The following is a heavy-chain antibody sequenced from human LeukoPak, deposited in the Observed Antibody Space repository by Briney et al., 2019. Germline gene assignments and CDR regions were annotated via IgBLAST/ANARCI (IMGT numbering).Heavy chain of an antibody. J-gene: IGHJ4*02. CDR2: ISAYNGNT. CDR1: GYTFTSYG. D-gene: IGHD2-2*01. Sequence: ASVKVSCTASGYTFTSYGISWVRQAPGQGLEWMGWISAYNGNTNYAQNLQGRVTMTTDTSTSTAYMELRSLRSDDTAVYYCARDIRDQLPYYWGQGTLVTVSS. CDR3: ARDIRDQLPYY. V-gene: IGHV1-18*04.